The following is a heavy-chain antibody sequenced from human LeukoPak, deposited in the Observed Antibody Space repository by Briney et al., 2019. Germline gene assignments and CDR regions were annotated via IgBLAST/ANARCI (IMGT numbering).Heavy chain of an antibody. Sequence: ASVKGSCKVSVYTLTGLAIHWVRQAPGKGLEWMGAFDPEDGGTIYAQKFQGRITLTEDTSTDTAYMELRSLCSEDTAVYYCATARVRLGELSLPEVRDDWGQGTLISVSS. CDR2: FDPEDGGT. D-gene: IGHD3-16*02. CDR3: ATARVRLGELSLPEVRDD. J-gene: IGHJ4*02. CDR1: VYTLTGLA. V-gene: IGHV1-24*01.